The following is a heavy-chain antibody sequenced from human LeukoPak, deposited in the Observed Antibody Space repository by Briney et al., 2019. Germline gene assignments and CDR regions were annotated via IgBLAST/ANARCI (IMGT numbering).Heavy chain of an antibody. CDR3: ARRLREDWYFDL. CDR2: MNPNSGNT. D-gene: IGHD4-17*01. CDR1: GYTFTSYD. V-gene: IGHV1-8*01. J-gene: IGHJ2*01. Sequence: GASVKVSCKAPGYTFTSYDINWVRQATGQGLEWMGWMNPNSGNTGYAQKFQGRVTMTRNTSISTAYMELSSLRSEDTAVYYCARRLREDWYFDLWGRGTLVTVSS.